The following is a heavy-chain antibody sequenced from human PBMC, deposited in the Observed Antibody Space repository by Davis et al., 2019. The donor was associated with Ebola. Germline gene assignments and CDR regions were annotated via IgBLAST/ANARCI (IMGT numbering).Heavy chain of an antibody. CDR2: LGTSADT. CDR1: GFVFRNYV. CDR3: ASGGYFDWLKLDD. V-gene: IGHV3-23*01. D-gene: IGHD3-9*01. Sequence: GGSLRLSCAASGFVFRNYVMSWVRQAPGKGLEWVSTLGTSADTYYADSVKGRFTISRDTSGNTLSLEMSSLRAEDTAVYYCASGGYFDWLKLDDWGQGTLVTVSS. J-gene: IGHJ4*02.